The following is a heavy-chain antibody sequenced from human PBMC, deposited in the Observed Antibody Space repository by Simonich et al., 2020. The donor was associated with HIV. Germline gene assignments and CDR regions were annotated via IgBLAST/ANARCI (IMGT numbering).Heavy chain of an antibody. CDR3: ARGFYQRLYYFDY. Sequence: QVQLQQWGAGLLKPSETLSLTCAVYGGSFSVYYWSWIRQPQGKGLEWIGEINHSGSTNYNPSLNIRFTISVDTSKNQFSLKLSSVTAADTAVYYCARGFYQRLYYFDYWGQGTLVTVSS. J-gene: IGHJ4*02. D-gene: IGHD2-2*01. CDR2: INHSGST. V-gene: IGHV4-34*01. CDR1: GGSFSVYY.